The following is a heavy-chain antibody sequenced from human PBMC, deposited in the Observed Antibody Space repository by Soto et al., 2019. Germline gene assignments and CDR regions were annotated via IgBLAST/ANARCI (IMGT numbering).Heavy chain of an antibody. D-gene: IGHD2-15*01. CDR1: GFTFSSYA. V-gene: IGHV3-23*01. J-gene: IGHJ6*02. Sequence: GGSLRLSCAASGFTFSSYAMSWVRQAPGKGLEWVSAISGNGSSKYYGDSVKGRFTISRDNSKNTFYLQINSLRYEDTAVYYCARGDREDIAVVIGVRPGEYGVDVWGQGTTVTVSS. CDR3: ARGDREDIAVVIGVRPGEYGVDV. CDR2: ISGNGSSK.